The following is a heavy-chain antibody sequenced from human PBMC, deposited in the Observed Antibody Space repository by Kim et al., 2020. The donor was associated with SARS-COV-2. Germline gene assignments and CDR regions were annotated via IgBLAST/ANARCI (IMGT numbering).Heavy chain of an antibody. CDR3: ARIGTFGGVIPS. D-gene: IGHD3-16*02. V-gene: IGHV1-46*01. Sequence: SDAQKFQGRVTMTRDTSTSTVYMELSSLRSEDTAVYYGARIGTFGGVIPSWGQGTLVTVSS. J-gene: IGHJ4*02.